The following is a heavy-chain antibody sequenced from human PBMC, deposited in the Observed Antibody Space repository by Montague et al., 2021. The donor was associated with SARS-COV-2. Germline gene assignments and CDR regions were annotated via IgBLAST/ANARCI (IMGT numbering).Heavy chain of an antibody. D-gene: IGHD2-8*01. Sequence: CAISGDSVSINSAAWNWIRQSPSIGLEWLGRTYYRSKWYNDYAVXVKSRITINPDTSKNQFSLQLNSVTPEDTAVYYCARDDPCCTSGVCYTGNWFDPWGQGTLVTVPS. CDR2: TYYRSKWYN. CDR1: GDSVSINSAA. CDR3: ARDDPCCTSGVCYTGNWFDP. V-gene: IGHV6-1*01. J-gene: IGHJ5*02.